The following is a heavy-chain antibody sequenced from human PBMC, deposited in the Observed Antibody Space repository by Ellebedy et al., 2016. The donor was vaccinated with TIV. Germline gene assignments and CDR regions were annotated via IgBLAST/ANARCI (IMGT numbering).Heavy chain of an antibody. CDR1: RGSISSGNYH. CDR3: ARDWGI. J-gene: IGHJ3*02. Sequence: SETLSLXXTVSRGSISSGNYHWGWIRQPPGKGLEWIGYIYYSGSTYYNPSLKSRVTISLDTSKNQFSLKLSSVTAADTAVYYCARDWGIWGQGTMVTVSS. CDR2: IYYSGST. D-gene: IGHD3-16*01. V-gene: IGHV4-30-4*01.